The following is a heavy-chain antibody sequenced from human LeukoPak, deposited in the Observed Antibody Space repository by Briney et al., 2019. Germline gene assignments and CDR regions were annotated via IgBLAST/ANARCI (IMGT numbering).Heavy chain of an antibody. CDR3: AKGRDFYFDY. CDR1: GFIFKNYG. Sequence: GGSLRLSCAASGFIFKNYGMHWVRQAPGKGLEWVTFIRYDGSEKYYADSVKGRFTISRDNSKNTLYLQMNSLRAEDTAVYYCAKGRDFYFDYWGQGTLVTVSS. CDR2: IRYDGSEK. D-gene: IGHD3/OR15-3a*01. V-gene: IGHV3-30*02. J-gene: IGHJ4*02.